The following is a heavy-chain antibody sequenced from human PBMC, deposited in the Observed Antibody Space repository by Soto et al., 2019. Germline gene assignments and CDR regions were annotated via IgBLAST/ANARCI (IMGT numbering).Heavy chain of an antibody. CDR2: INHSGRT. J-gene: IGHJ4*02. Sequence: PSETLSLTCAVYGGSFSGYFWSWIRQPPGKGQECIGEINHSGRTNYNPSLKSRVTISVDTSKNQFSLKLSSVTAADTAVYYCARGGYYYGSGSYYRAAKTFDYWGQGTLVTVSS. CDR1: GGSFSGYF. D-gene: IGHD3-10*01. CDR3: ARGGYYYGSGSYYRAAKTFDY. V-gene: IGHV4-34*01.